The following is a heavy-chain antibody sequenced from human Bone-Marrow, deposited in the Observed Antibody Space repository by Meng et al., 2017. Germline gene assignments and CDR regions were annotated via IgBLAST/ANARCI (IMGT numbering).Heavy chain of an antibody. V-gene: IGHV4/OR15-8*02. CDR1: GGSISSIDW. D-gene: IGHD6-19*01. CDR3: ASWIYSCGWQ. Sequence: QVTPRESGPGLVKPSGTLSLACVVSGGSISSIDWWSWVRQPPGKGLEWIGEIYHGGDTNYNPSLKSRVTIAIDKSKNQFSLKLSSVTAADTAVYYCASWIYSCGWQWGQGALVTVSS. CDR2: IYHGGDT. J-gene: IGHJ4*02.